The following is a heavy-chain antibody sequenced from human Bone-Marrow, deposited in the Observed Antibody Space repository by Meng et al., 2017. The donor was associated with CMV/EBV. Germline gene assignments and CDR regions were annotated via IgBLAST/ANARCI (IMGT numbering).Heavy chain of an antibody. D-gene: IGHD2-21*01. Sequence: GGSLRLSCAASGLTFSAYWMSWVRQAPGKGLEWVANVKHDGSKTHHVDSVKGRFSISRDNAKKSIYLQMNSLRAEDTAVYYCVRDEDCSRDCRGDAFEVWGQGTVVTVSS. CDR1: GLTFSAYW. CDR2: VKHDGSKT. J-gene: IGHJ3*01. CDR3: VRDEDCSRDCRGDAFEV. V-gene: IGHV3-7*01.